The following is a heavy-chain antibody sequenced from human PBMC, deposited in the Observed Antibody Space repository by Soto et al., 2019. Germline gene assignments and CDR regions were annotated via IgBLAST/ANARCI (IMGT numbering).Heavy chain of an antibody. CDR2: ISGSGDGT. J-gene: IGHJ4*02. Sequence: EVQLLESGGGLVQPGGSLRLSCAASGFTFSNHAMSWVRQAPGKGLEWVSAISGSGDGTHYADSVGGRFTLFRDNSKNTLYPQMSILRGQDPAIKFCAKNLGLTVPGTRGFDSWGQGAVVTVSS. V-gene: IGHV3-23*01. D-gene: IGHD6-19*01. CDR1: GFTFSNHA. CDR3: AKNLGLTVPGTRGFDS.